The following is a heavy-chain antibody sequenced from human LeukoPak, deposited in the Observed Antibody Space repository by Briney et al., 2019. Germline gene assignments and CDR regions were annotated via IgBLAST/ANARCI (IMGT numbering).Heavy chain of an antibody. CDR1: GFTFSDSA. Sequence: GGSLRLSCAVSGFTFSDSAMHWVRKASGKGQEWVGRIRSKANTYATAYGASVKGRFTISRDDSKNTAYLQMNSLKTEDTAVYYCTSSYYDFWIDYWGQGTLVTVSS. CDR3: TSSYYDFWIDY. D-gene: IGHD3-3*01. CDR2: IRSKANTYAT. V-gene: IGHV3-73*01. J-gene: IGHJ4*02.